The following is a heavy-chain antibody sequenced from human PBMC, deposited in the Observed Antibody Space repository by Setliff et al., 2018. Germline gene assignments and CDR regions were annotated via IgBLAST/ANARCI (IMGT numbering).Heavy chain of an antibody. V-gene: IGHV1-18*01. Sequence: GASVKVSCKTSGYTFISYGINWVRQAPGQGLEWMGWISAYAQKFQGRVTMTTDTSTNTDFMELRSLRSDDTAVYYCTRGPKDFVVPPTANIFDYWGQGTVVTVSS. CDR3: TRGPKDFVVPPTANIFDY. J-gene: IGHJ4*02. CDR2: ISA. CDR1: GYTFISYG. D-gene: IGHD2-2*01.